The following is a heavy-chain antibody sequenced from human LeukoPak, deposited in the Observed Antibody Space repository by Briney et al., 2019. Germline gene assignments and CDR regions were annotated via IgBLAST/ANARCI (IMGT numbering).Heavy chain of an antibody. V-gene: IGHV1-18*01. J-gene: IGHJ3*01. D-gene: IGHD3-10*01. Sequence: SVKVSCKVSGYRFITYGLRWVRHAPGQGREWMGCIRAYNGHTNLAPTLQGRVTMTADTSTSTAYMEVRSVISDDTGMYFCARDVCEGFGERVIDAFDLWGKETRLSVSS. CDR2: IRAYNGHT. CDR1: GYRFITYG. CDR3: ARDVCEGFGERVIDAFDL.